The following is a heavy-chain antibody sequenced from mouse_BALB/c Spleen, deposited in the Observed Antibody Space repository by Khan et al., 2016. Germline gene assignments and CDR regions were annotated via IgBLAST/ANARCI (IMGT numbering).Heavy chain of an antibody. D-gene: IGHD2-4*01. J-gene: IGHJ3*01. CDR2: IDPADDNT. CDR1: GFNIKDTY. CDR3: ARGVYDYGFAY. V-gene: IGHV14-3*02. Sequence: VQLKESGAELVKPGASVKLSCTVSGFNIKDTYIHWVKQRPEQGLEWIGRIDPADDNTRYDPKFQGKATITADTSSNKAYLQLSSLTSEDTAVYYCARGVYDYGFAYWGQGTLVTVSA.